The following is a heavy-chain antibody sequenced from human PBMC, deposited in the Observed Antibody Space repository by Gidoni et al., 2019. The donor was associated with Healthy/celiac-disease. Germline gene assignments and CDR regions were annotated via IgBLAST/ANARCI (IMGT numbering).Heavy chain of an antibody. CDR1: GFTFSSYS. CDR3: AREAVPSQD. D-gene: IGHD1-1*01. Sequence: EVQLVESGGGLVKPGGSMRLSCAASGFTFSSYSMNWVRQAPGKGLDWVSSISSSSSYIYYADSVKGRFTISRDNAKNSLYLQMNSLRAEDTAVYYCAREAVPSQDWGQGTLVTVSS. J-gene: IGHJ4*02. CDR2: ISSSSSYI. V-gene: IGHV3-21*01.